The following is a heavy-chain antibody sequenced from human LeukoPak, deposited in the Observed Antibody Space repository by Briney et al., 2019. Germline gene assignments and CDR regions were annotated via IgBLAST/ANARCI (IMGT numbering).Heavy chain of an antibody. CDR1: RFTFNTHW. J-gene: IGHJ4*02. Sequence: GGSLRLSCEASRFTFNTHWMNWVRQAPGKGLEWVANIRPDGSEEFYVDSVKGRFTISRDNAKNSLYLQMNSLRAEDTAVYYCASGIAVAGSFDYWGKGTLVTVSS. D-gene: IGHD6-19*01. CDR2: IRPDGSEE. V-gene: IGHV3-7*01. CDR3: ASGIAVAGSFDY.